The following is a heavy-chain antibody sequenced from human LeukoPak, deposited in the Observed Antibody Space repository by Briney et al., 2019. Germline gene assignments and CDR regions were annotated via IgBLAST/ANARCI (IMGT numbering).Heavy chain of an antibody. CDR2: INPNTGGT. D-gene: IGHD3-16*01. CDR1: GYTFTGYY. Sequence: ASLKVSCKAFGYTFTGYYMHWVRQSTGQRLEWIVWINPNTGGTNYAQKFQGSVTMTRDTSISTAYMELGRLSSDDTAVYFCARNGRGIYDYWGQGTLVIVSS. V-gene: IGHV1-2*02. J-gene: IGHJ4*02. CDR3: ARNGRGIYDY.